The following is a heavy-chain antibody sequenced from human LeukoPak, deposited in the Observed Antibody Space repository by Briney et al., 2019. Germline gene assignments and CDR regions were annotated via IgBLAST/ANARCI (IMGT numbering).Heavy chain of an antibody. CDR1: GFTVSSNY. Sequence: PGGSLRLSCAASGFTVSSNYMTWVRQAPGKGLEWVSVIYSGGSTYYADSVKGRFTISRDNSKNTLYLQMNSLRVEDTAIYYCARGSRSSSWGGGAFDIWGQGTAVTVSS. D-gene: IGHD6-6*01. V-gene: IGHV3-66*01. CDR3: ARGSRSSSWGGGAFDI. CDR2: IYSGGST. J-gene: IGHJ3*02.